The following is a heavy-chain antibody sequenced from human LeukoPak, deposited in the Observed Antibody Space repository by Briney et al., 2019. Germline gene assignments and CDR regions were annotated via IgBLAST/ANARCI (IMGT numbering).Heavy chain of an antibody. V-gene: IGHV3-33*01. CDR2: IWYDGSNK. J-gene: IGHJ3*02. Sequence: GGSLRLSCAASGFTFNIYGMHWVRQAPGKGLEWVAVIWYDGSNKYYADPVKGRFTISRDNSKNTLYLQMNSLRAEDTAVYYCAREQYGSDDALDIWGQGTMVTVSS. CDR3: AREQYGSDDALDI. D-gene: IGHD3-10*01. CDR1: GFTFNIYG.